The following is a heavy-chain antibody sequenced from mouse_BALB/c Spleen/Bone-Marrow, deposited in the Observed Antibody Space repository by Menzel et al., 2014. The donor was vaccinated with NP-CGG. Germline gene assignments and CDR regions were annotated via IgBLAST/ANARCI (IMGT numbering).Heavy chain of an antibody. J-gene: IGHJ3*01. CDR2: IDPANGST. CDR3: ASYYYGSSLFAY. V-gene: IGHV14-3*02. Sequence: EVQLQQSGAELVKPGASVKLSCTGSGFNSKDTYMHWVKQRPEQGLEWIGRIDPANGSTKYDPKFQGKATITADTSSNTAYLQLSSLTSEDTAVYYCASYYYGSSLFAYWGQGTLVTVSA. D-gene: IGHD1-1*01. CDR1: GFNSKDTY.